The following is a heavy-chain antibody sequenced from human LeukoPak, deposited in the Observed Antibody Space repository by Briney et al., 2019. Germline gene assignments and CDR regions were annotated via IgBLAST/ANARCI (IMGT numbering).Heavy chain of an antibody. CDR1: GFTFSTSA. CDR3: PKGYRGIEAFDV. CDR2: ITGGGDYT. Sequence: PGGSLRLSCAASGFTFSTSAMSWVRQTPGKGLEWVSAITGGGDYTYYADSVKGRFTISRDNPKNAVYLQMISLRAEDTAVYYCPKGYRGIEAFDVWGQGTMVTVSS. V-gene: IGHV3-23*01. J-gene: IGHJ3*01. D-gene: IGHD2-2*02.